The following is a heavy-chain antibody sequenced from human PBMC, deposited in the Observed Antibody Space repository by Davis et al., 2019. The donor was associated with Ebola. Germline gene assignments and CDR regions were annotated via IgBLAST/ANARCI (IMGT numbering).Heavy chain of an antibody. V-gene: IGHV4-59*01. CDR2: IYYNGST. Sequence: PSETLSLTCTVSGGSISSYYWSWIRQPPGKGLECIGYIYYNGSTNYNPSLKSRVTISVDTSKKQFSLKLSSVTAADTAVYYCARGRGSSWPYYYYYYMDVWGKGTTVTVSS. D-gene: IGHD6-13*01. CDR3: ARGRGSSWPYYYYYYMDV. J-gene: IGHJ6*03. CDR1: GGSISSYY.